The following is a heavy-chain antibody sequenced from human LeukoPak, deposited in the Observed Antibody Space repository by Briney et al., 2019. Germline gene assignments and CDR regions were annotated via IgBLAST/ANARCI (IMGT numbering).Heavy chain of an antibody. CDR1: GFTFSSYW. Sequence: GGSLRLSCAASGFTFSSYWIHWVRQAPGKGLMWVSRINSDGSSTTYADSVKGRFTISRDNAKNTLYLQMNSLRAEDTAVYYCARGFTIFGVVNDAFDICLQGTMVTVSS. J-gene: IGHJ3*02. CDR3: ARGFTIFGVVNDAFDI. CDR2: INSDGSST. D-gene: IGHD3-3*01. V-gene: IGHV3-74*01.